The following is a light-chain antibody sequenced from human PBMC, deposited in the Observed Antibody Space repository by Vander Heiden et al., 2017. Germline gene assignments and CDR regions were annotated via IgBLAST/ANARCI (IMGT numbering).Light chain of an antibody. CDR1: QGISSA. CDR2: DAS. Sequence: PPPLSASLGDRVTITCRASQGISSALAWYQQKPGKAPKLLIYDASSLESGVPSRFSGSGSGTDFTLTISSLQPEDFATYYCQQFNSYPWTFGQGTKVEIK. CDR3: QQFNSYPWT. J-gene: IGKJ1*01. V-gene: IGKV1-13*02.